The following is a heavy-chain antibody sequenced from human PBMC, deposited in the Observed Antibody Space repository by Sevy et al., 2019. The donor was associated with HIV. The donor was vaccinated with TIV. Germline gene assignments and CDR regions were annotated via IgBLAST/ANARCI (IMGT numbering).Heavy chain of an antibody. CDR3: AGNRQLSGSGSYYHRNYYYYYMDV. J-gene: IGHJ6*03. V-gene: IGHV1-3*01. Sequence: ASVKVSCKASGYTFTSYAMHWVRQAPGQRLEWMGWINAGNGNTKYSQKFQGRVTITRDTSASTAYMELSSLRSEDRVVYYCAGNRQLSGSGSYYHRNYYYYYMDVWGKGTTVTVSS. D-gene: IGHD3-10*01. CDR2: INAGNGNT. CDR1: GYTFTSYA.